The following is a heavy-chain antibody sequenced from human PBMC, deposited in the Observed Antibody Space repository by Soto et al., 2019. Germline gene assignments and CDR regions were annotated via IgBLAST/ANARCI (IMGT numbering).Heavy chain of an antibody. Sequence: QVQLVQSGAEVKKPGASVKVSCKASGYTFTSYAMHWVRQAPGQRLEWMGWINAGNGNTKYSQKFQGRVTITRDTSASTACMELSSLRSEDTAVYYCARDRCSSTSCYFDYWGQGTLVTVSS. D-gene: IGHD2-2*01. CDR3: ARDRCSSTSCYFDY. V-gene: IGHV1-3*01. J-gene: IGHJ4*02. CDR1: GYTFTSYA. CDR2: INAGNGNT.